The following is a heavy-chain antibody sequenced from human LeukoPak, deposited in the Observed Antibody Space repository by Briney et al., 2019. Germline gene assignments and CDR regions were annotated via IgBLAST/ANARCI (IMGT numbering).Heavy chain of an antibody. CDR2: VFNGGNT. D-gene: IGHD6-13*01. Sequence: PSETLSLTCSVSGGSINSHYWSRIRQPPGKGLEWIGYVFNGGNTNYNPSLKSRVTMSVDTSRDQFSLRLSSVTAADTAIYYCATRPAGSTWYGVFDYWSQGTLVTVSS. J-gene: IGHJ4*02. V-gene: IGHV4-59*11. CDR1: GGSINSHY. CDR3: ATRPAGSTWYGVFDY.